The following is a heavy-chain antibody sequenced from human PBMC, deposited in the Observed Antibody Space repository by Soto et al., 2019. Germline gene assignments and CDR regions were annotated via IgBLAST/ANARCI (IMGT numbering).Heavy chain of an antibody. V-gene: IGHV4-39*02. CDR2: IYYSGAT. Sequence: SETLSLTCLVSGGSINNSTYYWGWIRQPPGKGLEWIGSIYYSGATYYNTSLRSRITISMDRSKNHFSLKLTSVTAADTAIYYCAPVGIGTTTVDYWGQGTLVTVSS. D-gene: IGHD5-12*01. CDR1: GGSINNSTYY. J-gene: IGHJ4*02. CDR3: APVGIGTTTVDY.